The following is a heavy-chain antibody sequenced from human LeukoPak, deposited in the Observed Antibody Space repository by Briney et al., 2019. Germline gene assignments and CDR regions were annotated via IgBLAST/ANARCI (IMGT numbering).Heavy chain of an antibody. J-gene: IGHJ4*02. V-gene: IGHV3-23*01. CDR2: ISGSGGST. CDR3: AKDSYTSWNIAARGIFDY. Sequence: PGGSLRLSCAASGFTFSSYAMSWVRQAPGKGLEWVSAISGSGGSTYYADSVKGRFTISRDNSKNTLYLQMNSLRAEDTAVYYCAKDSYTSWNIAARGIFDYWGQGTLVTVSS. CDR1: GFTFSSYA. D-gene: IGHD6-6*01.